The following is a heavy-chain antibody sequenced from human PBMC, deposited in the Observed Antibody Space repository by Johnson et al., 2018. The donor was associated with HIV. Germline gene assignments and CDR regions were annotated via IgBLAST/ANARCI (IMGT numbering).Heavy chain of an antibody. CDR3: AKDSMGFNWNQFEAFDI. V-gene: IGHV3-30*02. Sequence: QVQLVESGGGLVQPGGSLRLSCAASGFTFSSYGMHWVRQAPGKGLEWVAFILYDGSNKYYADSVKGRFTISRDNSKNTLYLQMNSLRAEDTAVYYCAKDSMGFNWNQFEAFDIWGQGTMVTVSS. D-gene: IGHD1-20*01. J-gene: IGHJ3*02. CDR1: GFTFSSYG. CDR2: ILYDGSNK.